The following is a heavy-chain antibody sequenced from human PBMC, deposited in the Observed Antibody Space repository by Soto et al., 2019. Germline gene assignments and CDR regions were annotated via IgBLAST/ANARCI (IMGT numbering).Heavy chain of an antibody. CDR1: GFTFSSYS. J-gene: IGHJ4*02. Sequence: GGSLRLSCVTSGFTFSSYSMHWFRQSPGKGLEWVAVTSSDGGTKFYADSVKGRFTVSRDNSKDTLYLQMNSLGPEDTAVYYCAREPVLTHWYFHNWGQGILVTVCS. V-gene: IGHV3-30-3*01. CDR3: AREPVLTHWYFHN. CDR2: TSSDGGTK.